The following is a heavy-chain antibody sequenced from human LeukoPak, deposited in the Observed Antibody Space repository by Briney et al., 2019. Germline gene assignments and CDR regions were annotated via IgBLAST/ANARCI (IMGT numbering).Heavy chain of an antibody. CDR2: IYPGDSNS. Sequence: GESLKISCRGSGYGFTSYWIVWERQMPGKGLEWMGVIYPGDSNSRYSPSFQGQVTISADNSISTAYLQWSSLKASDTAMYYCARRAHSGAMITLDYWGQGTLVTVSS. D-gene: IGHD5-12*01. CDR1: GYGFTSYW. CDR3: ARRAHSGAMITLDY. J-gene: IGHJ4*02. V-gene: IGHV5-51*01.